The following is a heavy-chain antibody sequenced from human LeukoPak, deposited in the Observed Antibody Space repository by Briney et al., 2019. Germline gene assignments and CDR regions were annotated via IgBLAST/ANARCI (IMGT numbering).Heavy chain of an antibody. J-gene: IGHJ3*02. V-gene: IGHV1-2*02. D-gene: IGHD3-22*01. Sequence: GASVKVSCKASGYTFTDYFLHWVRQAPGQGLEWMGWINPNSGGTNYAENFQGRVTMTRDTSISTAYMELSRLTSDDTAVYYCAKDRITMIVVVAGAFDIWGQGTMVTVSS. CDR1: GYTFTDYF. CDR2: INPNSGGT. CDR3: AKDRITMIVVVAGAFDI.